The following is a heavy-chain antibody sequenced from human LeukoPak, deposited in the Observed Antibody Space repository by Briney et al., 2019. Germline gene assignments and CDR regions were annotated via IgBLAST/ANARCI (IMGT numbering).Heavy chain of an antibody. CDR3: AKDYVLWFGVEDAFDI. CDR1: GFTFSSYA. CDR2: ISGSGGST. Sequence: GGSLRLSCAASGFTFSSYAMSLVRQAPGKGLEWVSAISGSGGSTYYADSVKGRFTISRDNSKNTLYLQMNSLRAEDTAVYYCAKDYVLWFGVEDAFDIWGQGKMVTVSS. D-gene: IGHD3-10*01. J-gene: IGHJ3*02. V-gene: IGHV3-23*01.